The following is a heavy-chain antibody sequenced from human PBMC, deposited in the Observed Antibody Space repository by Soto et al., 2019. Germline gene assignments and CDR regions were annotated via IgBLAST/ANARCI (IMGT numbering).Heavy chain of an antibody. CDR3: ATRITVFGLLIPPFDP. CDR1: GGSANGYY. CDR2: INHTGGT. Sequence: PSETLSLTCAVYGGSANGYYWNWIRQPPGKGPEWIGEINHTGGTHYNPSLKSRVTMSVGTSKNQFSLRLSSVTAADTAIYYCATRITVFGLLIPPFDPWGQGTQVTVSS. V-gene: IGHV4-34*01. D-gene: IGHD3-3*01. J-gene: IGHJ5*02.